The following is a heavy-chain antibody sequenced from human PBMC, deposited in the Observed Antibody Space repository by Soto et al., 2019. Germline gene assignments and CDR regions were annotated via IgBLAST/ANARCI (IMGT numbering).Heavy chain of an antibody. D-gene: IGHD6-6*01. CDR3: ATSSI. V-gene: IGHV3-7*01. Sequence: VQLVESGGGLVQPGGSLRLSCAASGFTFRTYWMNWVRQAPGKGLEWVANIKGDGSEKYYVDPVKGRFTISRDNARNSLYLQMNSLRAEDTAVYYCATSSIRGQGALVTVSS. J-gene: IGHJ4*02. CDR1: GFTFRTYW. CDR2: IKGDGSEK.